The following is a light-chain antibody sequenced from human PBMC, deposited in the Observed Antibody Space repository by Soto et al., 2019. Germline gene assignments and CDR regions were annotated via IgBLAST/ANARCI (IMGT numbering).Light chain of an antibody. CDR2: GTT. J-gene: IGLJ1*01. CDR1: SSNIGAGYD. V-gene: IGLV1-40*01. CDR3: HSYDSSLSASV. Sequence: QFVLTQTPSVFGAPGQRVTISCTGRSSNIGAGYDVHWYQHLPGTAPKLLIYGTTNRPSGVPDRFSGSKSGISASLAITGLQAEDEADYYCHSYDSSLSASVFGAGTKVTVL.